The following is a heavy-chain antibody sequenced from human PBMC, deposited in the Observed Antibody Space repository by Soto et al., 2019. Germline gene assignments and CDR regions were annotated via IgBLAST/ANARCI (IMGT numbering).Heavy chain of an antibody. D-gene: IGHD4-4*01. CDR3: ARDLDTTVTISYMGAFDI. J-gene: IGHJ3*02. Sequence: QVQLQESGPGLVKPSETLSLTCTVSGGPISSYYWSWIRQPPGKGLEWIGYIYYSGSTNYNPSLKSRVTISVDTSKNQFSLKLSSVTAADTAVYYCARDLDTTVTISYMGAFDIWGQGTMVTVSS. CDR1: GGPISSYY. V-gene: IGHV4-59*01. CDR2: IYYSGST.